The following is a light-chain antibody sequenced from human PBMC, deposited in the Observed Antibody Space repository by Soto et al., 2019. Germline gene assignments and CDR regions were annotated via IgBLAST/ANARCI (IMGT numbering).Light chain of an antibody. CDR3: QQYGNSPWT. J-gene: IGKJ1*01. CDR1: QSVSSTY. V-gene: IGKV3-20*01. Sequence: EIVLTQSPGTLSLSPGERATLSCRASQSVSSTYLAWYQQKPGQAPRLLIYGVSSRATGIPDRFSGSGSGTDFTLTIGRLEPEDFVVYYCQQYGNSPWTFGQGTKVDI. CDR2: GVS.